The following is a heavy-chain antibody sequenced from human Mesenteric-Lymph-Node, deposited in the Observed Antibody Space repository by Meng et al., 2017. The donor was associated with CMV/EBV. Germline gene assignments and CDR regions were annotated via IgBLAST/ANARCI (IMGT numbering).Heavy chain of an antibody. Sequence: SETLSLTCTVSGGSISSSSYYWGWIRQPPGKGLEWIGSIYYSGSTYYNPSLKSRATISVDTSKNQFSLKLSSVTAADTAVYYCARSGVVPAALWVYWGQGTLVTVSS. CDR2: IYYSGST. J-gene: IGHJ4*02. V-gene: IGHV4-39*07. CDR1: GGSISSSSYY. CDR3: ARSGVVPAALWVY. D-gene: IGHD2-2*01.